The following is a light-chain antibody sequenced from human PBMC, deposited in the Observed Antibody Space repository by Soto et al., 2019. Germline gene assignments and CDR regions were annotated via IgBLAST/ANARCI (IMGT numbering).Light chain of an antibody. CDR2: EDN. J-gene: IGLJ2*01. CDR1: SGSIASNY. Sequence: LTQPHSVSESPGKTVTISCTRSSGSIASNYVQWYQQRPGSAPTTVIYEDNQRPSGVPDRLSGSIDSSSNSASLTISGLKTEDEADYYCQSSDSSNSYVIFGGGTKLTVL. CDR3: QSSDSSNSYVI. V-gene: IGLV6-57*04.